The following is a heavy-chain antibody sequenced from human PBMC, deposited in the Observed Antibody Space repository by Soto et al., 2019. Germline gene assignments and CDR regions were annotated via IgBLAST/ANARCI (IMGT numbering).Heavy chain of an antibody. V-gene: IGHV1-69*06. J-gene: IGHJ2*01. CDR1: GGTYSSYP. CDR3: AREGGDGYGWEGYWSLDL. CDR2: FTPALGTA. Sequence: QAQLVQSGAEMKQPGSSVKVSCKASGGTYSSYPINWVRQAPGHGLEWLGSFTPALGTANYPKKFQDRLTITADTSASTNYLELRSLRSEDTGRYSCAREGGDGYGWEGYWSLDLWGRGTLVTVSS. D-gene: IGHD5-12*01.